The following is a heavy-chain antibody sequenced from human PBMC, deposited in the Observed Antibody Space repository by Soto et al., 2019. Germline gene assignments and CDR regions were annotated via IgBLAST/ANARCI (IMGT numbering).Heavy chain of an antibody. J-gene: IGHJ6*02. V-gene: IGHV5-51*01. D-gene: IGHD3-10*01. CDR3: AGGGVRGVITRTRDYYGMDV. CDR2: IYPGDSDT. CDR1: GYSFTSYW. Sequence: GESLKISCKGSGYSFTSYWIGWVRQMPGKGLEWMGIIYPGDSDTRYSPSFQGQVTISADKSISTSYLQWSSLKASDTAMYYCAGGGVRGVITRTRDYYGMDVWGQGTTVTVSS.